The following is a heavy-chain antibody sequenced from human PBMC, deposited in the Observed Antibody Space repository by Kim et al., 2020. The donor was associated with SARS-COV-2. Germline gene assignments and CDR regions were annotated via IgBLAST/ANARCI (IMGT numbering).Heavy chain of an antibody. J-gene: IGHJ6*02. D-gene: IGHD2-2*01. CDR1: GYTFTSYG. Sequence: ASVKVSCKASGYTFTSYGISWVRQAPGQGLEWMGWISAYNGNTNYAQKLQGRVTMTTDTSTSTAYMELRSLRSDDTAVYYCARARVPAAMSIYYYYGMDVWGQGTTVTVSS. CDR2: ISAYNGNT. V-gene: IGHV1-18*01. CDR3: ARARVPAAMSIYYYYGMDV.